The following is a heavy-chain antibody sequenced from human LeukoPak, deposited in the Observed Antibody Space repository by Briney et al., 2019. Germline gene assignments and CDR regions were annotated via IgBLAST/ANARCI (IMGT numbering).Heavy chain of an antibody. D-gene: IGHD6-19*01. J-gene: IGHJ6*02. Sequence: PETLSLTCTVSGGSISSSSYYWGWIRQPPGKGLEWIGSIYYSGSTYYNPSLKSRVTISVDTSKNQFSLKLTSVTAADTAVYYRARQGWASYYYYGVDVWGQGTTVTVSS. CDR1: GGSISSSSYY. CDR3: ARQGWASYYYYGVDV. V-gene: IGHV4-39*01. CDR2: IYYSGST.